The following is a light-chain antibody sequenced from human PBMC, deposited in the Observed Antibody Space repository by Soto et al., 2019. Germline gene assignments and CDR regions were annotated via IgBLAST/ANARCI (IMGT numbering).Light chain of an antibody. CDR2: GAS. CDR3: HQYDMSPPYT. Sequence: EIVLTQSPGTLSLSPGERATLSCRASQSVSSTYLAWYQQKPGQAPRLLIYGASNKATGITDRFSGSGSGTDFTLTISRLEPEDFAVYYCHQYDMSPPYTFGQGTKLEIK. V-gene: IGKV3-20*01. J-gene: IGKJ2*01. CDR1: QSVSSTY.